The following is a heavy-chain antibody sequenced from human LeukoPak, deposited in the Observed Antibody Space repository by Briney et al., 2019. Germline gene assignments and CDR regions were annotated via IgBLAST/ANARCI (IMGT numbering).Heavy chain of an antibody. Sequence: GGSLRLSCAASGFTFSSYSMNWVRQAPGKGLEWVSSISSSSSYIYYADSVKGRFTISRDNAKNSLYLQMNSLRAEDTAVYYCARVASGYSPGAFDIWGQGTMVTVSS. D-gene: IGHD3-22*01. CDR3: ARVASGYSPGAFDI. CDR2: ISSSSSYI. J-gene: IGHJ3*02. V-gene: IGHV3-21*01. CDR1: GFTFSSYS.